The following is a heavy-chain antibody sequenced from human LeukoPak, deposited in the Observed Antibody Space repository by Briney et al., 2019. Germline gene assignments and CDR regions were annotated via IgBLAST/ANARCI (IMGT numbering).Heavy chain of an antibody. D-gene: IGHD3-10*01. J-gene: IGHJ6*03. CDR3: ARVDLLVLGSYYMDV. CDR1: GGSISSGDYY. Sequence: SETLSLTCTVSGGSISSGDYYWSWIRQPPGKGLEWIGYIYYSGSTYYNPSLKSRVTISVDTSKNQFSLKLSSVTAADTAVYYCARVDLLVLGSYYMDVWGKGTTVTVSS. CDR2: IYYSGST. V-gene: IGHV4-30-4*08.